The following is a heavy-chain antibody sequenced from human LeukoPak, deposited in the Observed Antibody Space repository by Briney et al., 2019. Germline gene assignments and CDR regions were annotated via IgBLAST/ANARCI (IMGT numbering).Heavy chain of an antibody. V-gene: IGHV5-51*01. J-gene: IGHJ4*02. D-gene: IGHD3-10*01. CDR1: GYSFTSYW. CDR3: ARYRFLIGSGPLDY. Sequence: GESLKISCKGSGYSFTSYWIGWVRQMPGKGLEGMGIIYPGDSDTRYSPSFQGQVTISADKSISTAYLQWSSLKASDTAMYYCARYRFLIGSGPLDYWGQGTLITVSS. CDR2: IYPGDSDT.